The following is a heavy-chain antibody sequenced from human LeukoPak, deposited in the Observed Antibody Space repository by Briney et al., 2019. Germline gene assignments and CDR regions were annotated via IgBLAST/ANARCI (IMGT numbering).Heavy chain of an antibody. J-gene: IGHJ4*02. CDR2: INHTGGT. CDR3: ASRFVELGPTNY. CDR1: GGSFSGYY. V-gene: IGHV4-34*01. Sequence: SETLSLTCAVYGGSFSGYYGTWIRQSPWKGLEWIGEINHTGGTRYNSSLKSRITISVDTSQNHFSLRLTSVTAADTAVYYCASRFVELGPTNYWGQGTLVTVSS. D-gene: IGHD1-26*01.